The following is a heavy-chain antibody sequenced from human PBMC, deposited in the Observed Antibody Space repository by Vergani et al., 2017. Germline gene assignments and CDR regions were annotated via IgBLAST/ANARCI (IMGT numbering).Heavy chain of an antibody. CDR2: IIPIFGTA. V-gene: IGHV1-69*01. CDR3: ASRDITIFGVVIIRGYYYYGMDV. D-gene: IGHD3-3*01. J-gene: IGHJ6*02. CDR1: GDTFSSYA. Sequence: QVQLVQSGAEVKKPGSSVKVSCKASGDTFSSYAISWVRQAPGQGLEWMGGIIPIFGTANYAQKFQGRVTITADESTSTAYMELSSLRSEDTAVYYCASRDITIFGVVIIRGYYYYGMDVWGQGTTVTVSS.